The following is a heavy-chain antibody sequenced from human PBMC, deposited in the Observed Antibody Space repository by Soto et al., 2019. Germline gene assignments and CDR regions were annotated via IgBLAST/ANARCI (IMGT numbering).Heavy chain of an antibody. CDR1: GFTFDDYA. D-gene: IGHD4-17*01. CDR3: AKDIRYGAPYYYGMDV. V-gene: IGHV3-9*01. CDR2: ISWNSGSI. Sequence: EVQLVESGGGLVQPGRSLRLSCAASGFTFDDYAMHWVRQAPGKGLEWVSGISWNSGSIGYADSVKGRFTISRDNAKNSLYMQMSSLRAEDTALYYCAKDIRYGAPYYYGMDVWGQGTTVTVSS. J-gene: IGHJ6*02.